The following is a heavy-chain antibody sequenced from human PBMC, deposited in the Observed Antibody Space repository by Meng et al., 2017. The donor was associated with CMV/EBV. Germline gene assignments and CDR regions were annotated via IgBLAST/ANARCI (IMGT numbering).Heavy chain of an antibody. Sequence: GESLKISCAASGFTFSSYAMSWVRQAPGKGLVWVSRINSDGSSTSYADSVKGRFTISRDNAKNTLYLQMNSLRAEDTAVYYCARRVGWQQLASWGQGTLVTVSS. CDR2: INSDGSST. CDR1: GFTFSSYA. CDR3: ARRVGWQQLAS. D-gene: IGHD6-13*01. V-gene: IGHV3-74*01. J-gene: IGHJ5*02.